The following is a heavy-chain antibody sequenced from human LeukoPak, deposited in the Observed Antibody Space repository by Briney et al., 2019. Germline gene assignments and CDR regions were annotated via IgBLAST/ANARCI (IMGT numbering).Heavy chain of an antibody. CDR1: GFTFSSYA. J-gene: IGHJ3*02. D-gene: IGHD6-6*01. CDR2: ISGSGGST. Sequence: GGSLRLSSAAYGFTFSSYAMSWVRQAPGKGLEWVSPISGSGGSTYYADSVKGRFTISRDNSKNTLYLQMNSLRAEDTAVYYCAKAAYSSSSGYDAFDIWGQGTMVTVSS. V-gene: IGHV3-23*01. CDR3: AKAAYSSSSGYDAFDI.